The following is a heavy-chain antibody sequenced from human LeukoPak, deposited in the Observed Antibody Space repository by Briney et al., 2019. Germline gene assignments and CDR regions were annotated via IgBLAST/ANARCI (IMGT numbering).Heavy chain of an antibody. Sequence: GGSLRLSCAASGFTFSSYEMNWVRQAPGKGLEWVSYISSSGSTIYYADSVKGRFTISRDNAKNSLYLQMNSLRAEDTAVYYCARVVDHDYGDYYLDYWGQGTLVTVSS. CDR2: ISSSGSTI. CDR3: ARVVDHDYGDYYLDY. CDR1: GFTFSSYE. V-gene: IGHV3-48*03. J-gene: IGHJ4*02. D-gene: IGHD4-17*01.